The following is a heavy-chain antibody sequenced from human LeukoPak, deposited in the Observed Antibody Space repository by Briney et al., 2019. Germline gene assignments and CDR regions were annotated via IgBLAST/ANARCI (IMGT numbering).Heavy chain of an antibody. Sequence: GGSLRLSCAASGFTFSSYAMSWVRQAPGKGLEWVSAISGSGGRTYYADSVKGRFTISRDNSKNTLYLQVNSLRAEDTAVYYCAKGNTMIVVVSDYWGQGTLVTVSS. CDR3: AKGNTMIVVVSDY. CDR1: GFTFSSYA. D-gene: IGHD3-22*01. J-gene: IGHJ4*02. V-gene: IGHV3-23*01. CDR2: ISGSGGRT.